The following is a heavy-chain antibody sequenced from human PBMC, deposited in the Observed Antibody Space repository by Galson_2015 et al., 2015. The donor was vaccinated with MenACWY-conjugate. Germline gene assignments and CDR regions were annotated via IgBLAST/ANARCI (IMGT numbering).Heavy chain of an antibody. CDR3: TRDRDVGGSRWWFDP. CDR2: IKCRTDGGTT. CDR1: GLTFSNVW. J-gene: IGHJ5*02. D-gene: IGHD2-15*01. V-gene: IGHV3-15*01. Sequence: SLRLSCATSGLTFSNVWMSWVRQAPGKGLEWVARIKCRTDGGTTDYATPVKGRFTILRDDSAKTLYLQMNSLKIADTATYFCTRDRDVGGSRWWFDPWGQGTLVTASS.